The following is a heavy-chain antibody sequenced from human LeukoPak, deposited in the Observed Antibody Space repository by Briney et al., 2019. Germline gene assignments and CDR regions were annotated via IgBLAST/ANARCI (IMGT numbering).Heavy chain of an antibody. V-gene: IGHV3-48*04. D-gene: IGHD2-15*01. J-gene: IGHJ6*02. Sequence: GGSLTLSCAASGFTFSSYNMNWVRQAPGKGLEWASYVSSSGTTIYYAGSVKGRFTISRDNAKNTLYLQMNSLRAEDTAVYYCAREVVVVAAINYYYYYGMDVWGQGTTVTVSS. CDR1: GFTFSSYN. CDR3: AREVVVVAAINYYYYYGMDV. CDR2: VSSSGTTI.